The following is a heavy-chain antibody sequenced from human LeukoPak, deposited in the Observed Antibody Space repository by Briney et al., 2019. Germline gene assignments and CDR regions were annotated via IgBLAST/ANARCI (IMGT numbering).Heavy chain of an antibody. CDR2: ISYDGSNK. Sequence: GGSLRLSCAASGFTFSSYGMHWVRQAPGKGLEWVAVISYDGSNKYYADSVKGRFTISRDNAKNSLYLQMNSLRAEDTAVYYCASSGDLYGDSYYFDYWGQGTLVTVSS. D-gene: IGHD4-17*01. V-gene: IGHV3-30*03. J-gene: IGHJ4*02. CDR1: GFTFSSYG. CDR3: ASSGDLYGDSYYFDY.